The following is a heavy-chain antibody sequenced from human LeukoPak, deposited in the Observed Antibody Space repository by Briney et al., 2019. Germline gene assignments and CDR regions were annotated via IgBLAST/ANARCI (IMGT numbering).Heavy chain of an antibody. Sequence: PGGSLRLSCAASGFTFSSYAMSWVRQAPGKGLEWVSAISGSGGSTYYADSVKGRFTISRDNSKNTLYLQMNSLRAEDTAVYYCATSGIAVAGTDDAFDIWGQGTMVTVSS. CDR3: ATSGIAVAGTDDAFDI. D-gene: IGHD6-19*01. J-gene: IGHJ3*02. CDR2: ISGSGGST. CDR1: GFTFSSYA. V-gene: IGHV3-23*01.